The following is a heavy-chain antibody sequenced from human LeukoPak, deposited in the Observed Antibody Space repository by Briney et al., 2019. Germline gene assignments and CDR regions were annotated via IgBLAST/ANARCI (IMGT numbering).Heavy chain of an antibody. Sequence: LETLSLTCTVSGGSISSSSYYWGWIRQPPGKGLEWIGSIYYSGSTYYNPSLKSRVTISVDTSKNQFSLKLSSVTAADTAVYYCARLVLYYGSGSYYYFDYWGQGTLVTVSS. V-gene: IGHV4-39*01. CDR1: GGSISSSSYY. CDR2: IYYSGST. CDR3: ARLVLYYGSGSYYYFDY. J-gene: IGHJ4*02. D-gene: IGHD3-10*01.